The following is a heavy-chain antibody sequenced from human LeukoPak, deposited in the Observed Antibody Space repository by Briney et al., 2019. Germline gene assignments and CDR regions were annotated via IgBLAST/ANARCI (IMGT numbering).Heavy chain of an antibody. CDR2: IKQDGSEK. D-gene: IGHD2-2*01. V-gene: IGHV3-7*01. CDR1: GFTFSSYW. CDR3: ARECSSTSCYGIFDY. Sequence: PGGSLRLSCAASGFTFSSYWMSWVRQAPGKGLEWVANIKQDGSEKYYVDSVKGRFTISRDNAKNSLYLLMNSLRAEDTAVYYCARECSSTSCYGIFDYWGQGTLVTVSS. J-gene: IGHJ4*02.